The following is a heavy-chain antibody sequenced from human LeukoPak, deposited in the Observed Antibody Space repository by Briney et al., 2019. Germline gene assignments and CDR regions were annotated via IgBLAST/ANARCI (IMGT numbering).Heavy chain of an antibody. CDR3: ARQKRGIQLWSYFDY. CDR1: GGSISSSSYY. CDR2: IYYSGST. D-gene: IGHD5-18*01. J-gene: IGHJ4*02. V-gene: IGHV4-39*01. Sequence: PSETLSLTCTVSGGSISSSSYYWGWIRQPPGKGLEWIGSIYYSGSTYYNPSLKSRVTISVDTSKNQFSLKLSSVTAADTAVYYCARQKRGIQLWSYFDYWGQGTLVTVSS.